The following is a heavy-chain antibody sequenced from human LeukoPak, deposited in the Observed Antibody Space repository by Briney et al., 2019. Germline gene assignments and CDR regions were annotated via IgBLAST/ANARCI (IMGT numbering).Heavy chain of an antibody. Sequence: PGGSLRLSCAASGFTFSSYSMNWVRQAPGKGLEWVSSISSCSSYIYYADSVKGRFTISRDNAKNSLYLQMNSLRAEDTAVYYCARDTGRDGYNSGRDAFDIWGQGTMVTVSS. CDR1: GFTFSSYS. CDR3: ARDTGRDGYNSGRDAFDI. V-gene: IGHV3-21*01. CDR2: ISSCSSYI. D-gene: IGHD5-24*01. J-gene: IGHJ3*02.